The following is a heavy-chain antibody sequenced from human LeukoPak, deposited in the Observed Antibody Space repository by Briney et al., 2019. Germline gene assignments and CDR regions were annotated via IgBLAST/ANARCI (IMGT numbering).Heavy chain of an antibody. J-gene: IGHJ6*02. CDR2: ISSSSGSTI. CDR1: GFTFSDYY. CDR3: ARAHFWDYYYGMDV. V-gene: IGHV3-11*01. Sequence: GGSLRLSCAASGFTFSDYYMSWIRQAPGKGLEWVSYISSSSGSTIYYADSVKGRFTISRDNAKNSPYLQMNRLRAEDTAVYYCARAHFWDYYYGMDVWGQGTTVTVSS. D-gene: IGHD3-16*01.